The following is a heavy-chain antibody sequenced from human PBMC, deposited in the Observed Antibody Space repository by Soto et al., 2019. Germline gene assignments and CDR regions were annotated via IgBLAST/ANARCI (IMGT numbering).Heavy chain of an antibody. V-gene: IGHV4-39*01. CDR3: ATLVYDFWSGDDAFDI. J-gene: IGHJ3*02. CDR2: IYYSGST. D-gene: IGHD3-3*01. CDR1: GGSISSSSYY. Sequence: SETLSLTCTVSGGSISSSSYYWGWIRQPPGKGLEWIGSIYYSGSTYYNPSLKSRVTISVDTSKNQFSLKLSSVTAADTAVYYCATLVYDFWSGDDAFDIWGQGTMVTVSS.